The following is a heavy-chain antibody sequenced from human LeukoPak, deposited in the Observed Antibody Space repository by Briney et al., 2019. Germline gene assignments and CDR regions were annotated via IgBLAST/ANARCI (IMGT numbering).Heavy chain of an antibody. V-gene: IGHV4-39*01. CDR2: IFYSGST. Sequence: SETLSLTCTVSGGSISSYYWGWIRQPPGKGLEWIGSIFYSGSTYYNPSLKSRVTISVDTSKNQFSLKLSSVTAADTAVYYCARTPKLRFLEWSLDYWGQGTLVTVSS. CDR1: GGSISSYY. CDR3: ARTPKLRFLEWSLDY. J-gene: IGHJ4*02. D-gene: IGHD3-3*01.